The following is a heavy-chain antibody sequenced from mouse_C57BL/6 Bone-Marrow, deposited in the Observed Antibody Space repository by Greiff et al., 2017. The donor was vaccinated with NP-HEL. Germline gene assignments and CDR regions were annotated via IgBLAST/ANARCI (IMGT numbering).Heavy chain of an antibody. CDR2: ISYDGSN. Sequence: EVKLMESGPGLVKPSQSLSLTCSVTGYSITSGYYWYWIRQFPGNKLEWMGYISYDGSNNYNPSLKNRISITRDTSKNQFFLKLNSVTTEDTATYYCARERIYYDYDAYAMDYWGQGTSVTVSS. CDR3: ARERIYYDYDAYAMDY. V-gene: IGHV3-6*01. J-gene: IGHJ4*01. CDR1: GYSITSGYY. D-gene: IGHD2-4*01.